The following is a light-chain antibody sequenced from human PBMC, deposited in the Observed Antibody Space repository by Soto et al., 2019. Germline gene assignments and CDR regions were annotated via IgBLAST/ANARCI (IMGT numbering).Light chain of an antibody. CDR1: QSVSSK. Sequence: ERVMTQSPATLSVSPGERATFSCRASQSVSSKLAWYQQKPGQAPRLVIYDASTRATGFPATFSGSGSGTEFTLTITGLQPDDFATYYCQQYNTYWTFGQGTKVDIK. CDR2: DAS. J-gene: IGKJ1*01. V-gene: IGKV3-15*01. CDR3: QQYNTYWT.